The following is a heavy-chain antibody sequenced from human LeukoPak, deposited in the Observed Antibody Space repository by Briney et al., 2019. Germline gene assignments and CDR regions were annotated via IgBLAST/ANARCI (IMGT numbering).Heavy chain of an antibody. J-gene: IGHJ6*02. Sequence: GGSLKLSCAASGFTFSSYSMNWVRQAPGKGLEWVSSISSSSSYIYYADSVKGRFTISRDNAKNSLYLQMNSLRDEDTAVYYCARPTYGDYGMDVWGQGTTVTVSS. V-gene: IGHV3-21*01. D-gene: IGHD4-17*01. CDR3: ARPTYGDYGMDV. CDR1: GFTFSSYS. CDR2: ISSSSSYI.